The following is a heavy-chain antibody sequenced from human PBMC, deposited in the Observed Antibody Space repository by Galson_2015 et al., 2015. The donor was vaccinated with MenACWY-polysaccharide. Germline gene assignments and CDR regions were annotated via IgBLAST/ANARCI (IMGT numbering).Heavy chain of an antibody. V-gene: IGHV3-74*01. J-gene: IGHJ4*02. CDR2: ISTDGSYT. D-gene: IGHD6-19*01. CDR1: GFRSTDW. Sequence: SLRLSCAASGFRSTDWMHWVRQAPGKGLVWVARISTDGSYTSHADPVKGRFTISRDNAKNTLYLQMNSLRVEDTAVYYCASFGELWLGDFWGQGTQVTVSS. CDR3: ASFGELWLGDF.